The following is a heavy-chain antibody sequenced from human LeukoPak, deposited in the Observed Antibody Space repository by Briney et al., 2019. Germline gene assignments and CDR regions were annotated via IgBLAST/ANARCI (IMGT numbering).Heavy chain of an antibody. V-gene: IGHV3-23*01. Sequence: GGSLRLSCTASGFTFSSYAMTWVRQAPGKGLEWVSAISGSGGSTYYADSVKGRFTISRDHSKNTLYLQMNSLRAEDTAVYCCAKALRIYGNAEFDYWGQGTLVTVSS. CDR3: AKALRIYGNAEFDY. CDR1: GFTFSSYA. D-gene: IGHD4-11*01. J-gene: IGHJ4*02. CDR2: ISGSGGST.